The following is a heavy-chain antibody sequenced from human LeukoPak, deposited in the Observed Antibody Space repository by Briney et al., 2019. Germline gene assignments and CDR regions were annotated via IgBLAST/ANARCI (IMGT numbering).Heavy chain of an antibody. CDR1: GYTFTGYY. Sequence: GASVKVSCKASGYTFTGYYTHWVRQAPGQGLEWMGWINPNSGGTNYAQKFQGRVTMTRDTSISTAYMELSRLRSDDTAVYYCAREIQLWLNWFDPWGQGTLVTVSS. CDR2: INPNSGGT. CDR3: AREIQLWLNWFDP. V-gene: IGHV1-2*02. D-gene: IGHD5-18*01. J-gene: IGHJ5*02.